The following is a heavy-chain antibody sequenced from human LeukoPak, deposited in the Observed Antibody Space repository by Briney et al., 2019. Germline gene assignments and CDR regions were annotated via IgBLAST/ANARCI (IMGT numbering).Heavy chain of an antibody. D-gene: IGHD6-13*01. CDR1: GFTFSSYW. V-gene: IGHV3-74*01. Sequence: GGSLRLSCVASGFTFSSYWMHWVRQAPGKGLVWVSRINSDGSTTTYADSVRGRFTISRDNAKHTLYLQLSSLRVEDTAVYYCARPESSSWYAVDYWGQGTLVTVSS. CDR2: INSDGSTT. CDR3: ARPESSSWYAVDY. J-gene: IGHJ4*02.